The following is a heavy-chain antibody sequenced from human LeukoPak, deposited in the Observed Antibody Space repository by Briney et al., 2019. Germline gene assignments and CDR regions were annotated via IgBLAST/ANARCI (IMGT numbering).Heavy chain of an antibody. CDR1: GGSFSGYY. CDR2: IHHSGST. Sequence: SESLSLTCAVYGGSFSGYYWSWIRQPPGKGLEWIGEIHHSGSTNYNPSLKSRVTISVDTSKNQFALQLSSVTVADAAVYYCARATRGAAPNAFHIWAKGKMVSVFS. V-gene: IGHV4-34*01. D-gene: IGHD1-26*01. J-gene: IGHJ3*02. CDR3: ARATRGAAPNAFHI.